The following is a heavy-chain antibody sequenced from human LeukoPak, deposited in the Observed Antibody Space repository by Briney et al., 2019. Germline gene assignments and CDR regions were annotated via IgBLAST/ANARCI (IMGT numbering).Heavy chain of an antibody. J-gene: IGHJ6*03. V-gene: IGHV1-18*01. CDR1: GYTFTSYG. CDR2: ISPYNGNT. CDR3: ARGGSYWGDYYHYMDV. Sequence: ASVKVSCKASGYTFTSYGISWVRQAPGQGLEWMGWISPYNGNTNYAQKLQGRVTMTTDTSTSTAYMELRSLRSDDTAVYYCARGGSYWGDYYHYMDVWGKGTTVTISS. D-gene: IGHD1-26*01.